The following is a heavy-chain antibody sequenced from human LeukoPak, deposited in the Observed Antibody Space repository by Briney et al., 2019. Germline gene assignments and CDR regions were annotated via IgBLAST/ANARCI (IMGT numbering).Heavy chain of an antibody. V-gene: IGHV4-39*07. CDR2: IFYSGST. CDR3: AREEGRNFGY. J-gene: IGHJ4*02. CDR1: GGSISTSNYY. Sequence: PSETLSLTCTVSGGSISTSNYYWGWIRQPPGKGLEWFGNIFYSGSTYYSPSLKSRVTISLDTSRNQFSLKLTSVTPEDTAVYYCAREEGRNFGYWGQGTLITVSS.